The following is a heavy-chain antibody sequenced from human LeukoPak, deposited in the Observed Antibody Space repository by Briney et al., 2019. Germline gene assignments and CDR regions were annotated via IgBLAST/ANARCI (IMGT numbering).Heavy chain of an antibody. J-gene: IGHJ4*02. D-gene: IGHD3-22*01. CDR3: ARDPFYSSGYSSFDY. Sequence: SETLSLTCTVSGGSISTYYGNWIRQPAGKGLEGIGRIYPSGSTNYNPSLRSRVTVSVDTSKNQFSLKLRTVTAADTAVYYCARDPFYSSGYSSFDYWGQGPLVTVSS. V-gene: IGHV4-4*07. CDR1: GGSISTYY. CDR2: IYPSGST.